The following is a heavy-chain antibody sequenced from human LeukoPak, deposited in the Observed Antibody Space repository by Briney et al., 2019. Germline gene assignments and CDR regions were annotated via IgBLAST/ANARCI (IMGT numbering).Heavy chain of an antibody. CDR2: ISYDGSNK. J-gene: IGHJ6*02. V-gene: IGHV3-30-3*01. CDR1: GFTFSSYA. Sequence: GGSLRLSCAASGFTFSSYAMHWVRQAPGKGLEWVAVISYDGSNKYYADSVKGRFTISRDNSKNTLYLQMNSLRAEDTAVYYCAKVRSVGPLFYYYYSMDVWGQGTTVTVSS. CDR3: AKVRSVGPLFYYYYSMDV. D-gene: IGHD2-21*01.